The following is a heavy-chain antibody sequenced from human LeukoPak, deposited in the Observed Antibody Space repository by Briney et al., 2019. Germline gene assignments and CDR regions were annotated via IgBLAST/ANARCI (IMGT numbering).Heavy chain of an antibody. CDR2: INHSGST. Sequence: SETLSLTCAVYGGSFSGYYWSWIRQPPGKGLEWIGEINHSGSTNYNPSLKSRVTISVDTSKNQFSLKLSSVTAADTAVYYCARDDYSNYQVLYYYYYMDVWGKGTTVTVSS. J-gene: IGHJ6*03. CDR3: ARDDYSNYQVLYYYYYMDV. V-gene: IGHV4-34*01. D-gene: IGHD4-11*01. CDR1: GGSFSGYY.